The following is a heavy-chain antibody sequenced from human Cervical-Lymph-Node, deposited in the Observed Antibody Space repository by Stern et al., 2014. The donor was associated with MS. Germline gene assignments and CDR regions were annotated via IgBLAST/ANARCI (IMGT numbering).Heavy chain of an antibody. V-gene: IGHV1-69*06. Sequence: VHLVESGAEVKKPGSSVKVSCKTSGGTFSTSGISWVRQAPGQGLAWMGGIIPVLGTTTYARMLQGSIQITADKSTSTAYMALSSLTSEDTAVYYCARDLGVGPTVSWGQGTVVTVSS. CDR2: IIPVLGTT. CDR1: GGTFSTSG. D-gene: IGHD1-26*01. J-gene: IGHJ5*02. CDR3: ARDLGVGPTVS.